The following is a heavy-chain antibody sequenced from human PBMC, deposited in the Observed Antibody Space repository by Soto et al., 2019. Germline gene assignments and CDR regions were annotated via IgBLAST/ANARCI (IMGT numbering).Heavy chain of an antibody. Sequence: QVQLVQSGAEVKKPGSSVKVSCKASGGTFSSYAISWVRQAPGQGLEWMGGIIPIFGTANYAQKFQGRVTITGDESTSTAYMGLSSLGSEEPAGYYCARDRGGGYFDLWGRGTLVTVSS. V-gene: IGHV1-69*12. CDR1: GGTFSSYA. CDR2: IIPIFGTA. D-gene: IGHD3-10*01. CDR3: ARDRGGGYFDL. J-gene: IGHJ2*01.